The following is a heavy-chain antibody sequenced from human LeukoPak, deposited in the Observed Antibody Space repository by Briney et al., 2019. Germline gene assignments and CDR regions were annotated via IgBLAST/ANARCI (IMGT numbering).Heavy chain of an antibody. CDR3: ARDRGLEYYYVSSGYADAFDI. D-gene: IGHD3-22*01. Sequence: GASVKVSCKASGYTFTSYGISWVRQAPGQGLEWMGWISAYNGNTNYAQKLQGRVTMTTDTSTSTAYMELRSLRSDDTAVYYCARDRGLEYYYVSSGYADAFDIWGQGTMVTVSS. CDR1: GYTFTSYG. V-gene: IGHV1-18*01. J-gene: IGHJ3*02. CDR2: ISAYNGNT.